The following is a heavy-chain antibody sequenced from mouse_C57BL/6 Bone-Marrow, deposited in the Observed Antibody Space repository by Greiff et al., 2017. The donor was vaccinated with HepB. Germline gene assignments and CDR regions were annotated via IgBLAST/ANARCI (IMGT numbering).Heavy chain of an antibody. V-gene: IGHV5-6*02. Sequence: EVMLVESGGDLVKPGGSLKLSCAASGFTFSSYGMSWVRQTPDKRLEWVATISSGGSYTYYPDSVKGRFTISRDNAKNTLYLQMSSLKSEDTAMYYCARYSKERYFDVWGTGTTVTVS. CDR1: GFTFSSYG. CDR3: ARYSKERYFDV. D-gene: IGHD2-5*01. J-gene: IGHJ1*03. CDR2: ISSGGSYT.